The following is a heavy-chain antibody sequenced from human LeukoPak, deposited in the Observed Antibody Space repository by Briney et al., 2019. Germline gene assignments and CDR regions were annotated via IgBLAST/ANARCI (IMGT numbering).Heavy chain of an antibody. CDR1: EFTFSDYY. CDR3: ARGTYYYEF. J-gene: IGHJ4*02. CDR2: MNQFGTEI. V-gene: IGHV3-7*04. Sequence: GGSLRLSCAASEFTFSDYYMTWVRQAPGKGPEWVAYMNQFGTEIKYLDSVKGRFTISRDNAKNSLYLWMTSLTADDTAVYYCARGTYYYEFWGQGTLVIVSS. D-gene: IGHD3/OR15-3a*01.